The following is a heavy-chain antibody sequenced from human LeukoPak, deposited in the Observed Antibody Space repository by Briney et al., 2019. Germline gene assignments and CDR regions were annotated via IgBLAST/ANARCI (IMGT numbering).Heavy chain of an antibody. D-gene: IGHD3-22*01. Sequence: PSETLSLTCSVSGDSINSLDLWSWVRQPPGKGLEWIGEMYLSGTTHSNPSVKSRVTISIDKSKNQFFLNLSSVTAADTAVYYCAGLVGRYSSGLYYYYFDYWGQGTLVTVSS. CDR1: GDSINSLDL. CDR2: MYLSGTT. J-gene: IGHJ4*02. CDR3: AGLVGRYSSGLYYYYFDY. V-gene: IGHV4-4*02.